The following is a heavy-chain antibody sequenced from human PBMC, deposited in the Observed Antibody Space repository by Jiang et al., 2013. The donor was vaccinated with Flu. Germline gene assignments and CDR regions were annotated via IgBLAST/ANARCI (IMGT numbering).Heavy chain of an antibody. V-gene: IGHV1-69*04. CDR3: ARASAAVTMRSLGP. CDR1: GDTFATIA. J-gene: IGHJ5*02. Sequence: GAEVKKPGSSLMVSCEASGDTFATIAISWVRQAPRQGLEWMGRIIPVSGITTYAQKFQGRLTITADKSTGRVHMVLSGLGSEDTGIYYCARASAAVTMRSLGPWGQGTQVTVSS. CDR2: IIPVSGIT. D-gene: IGHD4-17*01.